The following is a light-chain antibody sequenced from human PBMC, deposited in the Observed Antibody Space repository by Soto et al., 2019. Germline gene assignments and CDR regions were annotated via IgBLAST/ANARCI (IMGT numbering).Light chain of an antibody. V-gene: IGKV3-11*01. CDR2: DAS. CDR3: QQLSNWHPDKYT. J-gene: IGKJ2*01. CDR1: QSVSSY. Sequence: EIVLTQSSATLSLSPGERATLSCRASQSVSSYLAWYQQKPGQAPRLLIYDASNRATGIPARFSGSGSGTDFTLAISLREPEDFAVYYCQQLSNWHPDKYTFVHGTNLEIK.